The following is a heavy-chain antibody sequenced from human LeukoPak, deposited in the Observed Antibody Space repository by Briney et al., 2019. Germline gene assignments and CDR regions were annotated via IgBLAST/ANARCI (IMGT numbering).Heavy chain of an antibody. CDR2: ISAYNGNT. CDR1: GYTFTSYG. D-gene: IGHD2-15*01. CDR3: ARDTGWELQPDDAFDI. Sequence: AAVKVSCKASGYTFTSYGISWVRQAPGQGLEWMGWISAYNGNTNYAQELQGRVTMTTDTSTSTAYMELRSLRSDDTAVYYCARDTGWELQPDDAFDIWGQGTMVTVSS. V-gene: IGHV1-18*01. J-gene: IGHJ3*02.